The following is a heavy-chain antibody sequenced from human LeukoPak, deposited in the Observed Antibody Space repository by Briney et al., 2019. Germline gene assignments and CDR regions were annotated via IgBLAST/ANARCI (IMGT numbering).Heavy chain of an antibody. Sequence: GGSLRLSCAASEFPFNGYWMSWVRQAPGKGLECVANINQDGTEKYYLDSVRGRFTISRDNAKNSLYLQMNSLRADDTAVYYCARLGRWTQLWSYGIWGRGTLVTVSS. D-gene: IGHD5-18*01. CDR3: ARLGRWTQLWSYGI. V-gene: IGHV3-7*01. J-gene: IGHJ4*02. CDR1: EFPFNGYW. CDR2: INQDGTEK.